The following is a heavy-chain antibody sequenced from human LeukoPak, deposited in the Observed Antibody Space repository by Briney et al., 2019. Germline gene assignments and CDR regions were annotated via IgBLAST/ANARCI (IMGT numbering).Heavy chain of an antibody. CDR3: ARLQYGGYTLDLDY. Sequence: PSETLSLTCTVSGGSISSGDYYWSWIRQPPGKGLEWIGYIYYSGSTYYNPSLKSRVTISVDTSKNQFSLKLSSVTAADTAVYYCARLQYGGYTLDLDYWGQGTLVTVSS. CDR1: GGSISSGDYY. V-gene: IGHV4-30-4*01. J-gene: IGHJ4*02. D-gene: IGHD5-12*01. CDR2: IYYSGST.